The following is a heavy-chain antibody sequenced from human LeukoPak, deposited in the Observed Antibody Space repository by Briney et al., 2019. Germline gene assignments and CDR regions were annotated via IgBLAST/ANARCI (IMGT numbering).Heavy chain of an antibody. V-gene: IGHV3-30*02. CDR3: ARVNYDSSGYYLLDY. J-gene: IGHJ4*02. CDR2: IRYDGSTK. Sequence: GGSLRLSCAASGFTFSNCGMHWVRQDPGKGLEWVAFIRYDGSTKYYADSVKGRFTISRDSSKNTLFLQMDSLRSEDTAVYYCARVNYDSSGYYLLDYWGQGTLVTV. CDR1: GFTFSNCG. D-gene: IGHD3-22*01.